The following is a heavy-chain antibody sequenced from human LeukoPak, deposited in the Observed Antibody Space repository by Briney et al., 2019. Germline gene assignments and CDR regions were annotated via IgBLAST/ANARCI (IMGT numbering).Heavy chain of an antibody. CDR2: IIPILGIA. Sequence: SVKVSCKASGVTFSSYTISWVRQAPGQGLEWVGRIIPILGIANYAQKLQGRGTITAHKSTRTAYMELSRLRSEDTAVYYSASEDELERTLGDYWGQRNLVTVSS. V-gene: IGHV1-69*02. J-gene: IGHJ4*02. D-gene: IGHD1-1*01. CDR1: GVTFSSYT. CDR3: ASEDELERTLGDY.